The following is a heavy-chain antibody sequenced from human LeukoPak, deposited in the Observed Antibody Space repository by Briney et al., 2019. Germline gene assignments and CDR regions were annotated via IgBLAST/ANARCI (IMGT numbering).Heavy chain of an antibody. J-gene: IGHJ6*02. CDR3: AGGLGMDV. CDR1: GFTFSSHT. D-gene: IGHD4-23*01. V-gene: IGHV3-48*02. CDR2: ISRSSSAI. Sequence: PGGSLRLSCAASGFTFSSHTMKWVRQTPGKGLEWVSYISRSSSAIYYADSVKGRFTISRDNAKNSLYLQMNSLRDEDTAVYYCAGGLGMDVWGQGTTVTVSS.